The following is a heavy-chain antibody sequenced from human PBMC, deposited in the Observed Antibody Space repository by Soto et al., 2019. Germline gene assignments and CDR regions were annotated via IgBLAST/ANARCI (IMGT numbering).Heavy chain of an antibody. CDR3: ERDRALELGDY. J-gene: IGHJ4*02. Sequence: QVQLVQSGAEVKKPGASVKVSCKASGYSFTRYGISWVRQAPGQGLEWMGWISAYNGNTNYAQKFQGRVTMTTDTSTSTVYMELRSLRSDDTDVYYCERDRALELGDYWGQGTLVTVSS. D-gene: IGHD1-7*01. V-gene: IGHV1-18*01. CDR1: GYSFTRYG. CDR2: ISAYNGNT.